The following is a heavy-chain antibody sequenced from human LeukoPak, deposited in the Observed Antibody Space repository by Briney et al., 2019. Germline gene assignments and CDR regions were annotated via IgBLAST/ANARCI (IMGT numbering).Heavy chain of an antibody. CDR3: ARGGADYNWFDP. V-gene: IGHV4-30-2*01. CDR1: GGSISSGGYS. CDR2: IYHSGST. Sequence: SQTLSLTCAVSGGSISSGGYSWSWIRQPPGKGLEWIGCIYHSGSTYYNPSLKSRVTISVDRSKNQFSLKLSSVTAADTAVYYCARGGADYNWFDPWGQGTLVTVSS. J-gene: IGHJ5*02. D-gene: IGHD1-26*01.